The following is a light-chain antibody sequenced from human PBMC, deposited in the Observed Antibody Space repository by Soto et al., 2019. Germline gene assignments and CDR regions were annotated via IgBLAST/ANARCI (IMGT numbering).Light chain of an antibody. J-gene: IGKJ1*01. CDR3: QQYDESFRT. CDR2: GTS. CDR1: QSVNSNY. V-gene: IGKV3-20*01. Sequence: EIVLTQSPGTLSLSPGERATLSCRASQSVNSNYLAWYQQKPGQSPRVLMYGTSNRATGNPDRFSGSGSGTDFTLTISRLEPEDFAVYYCQQYDESFRTFGQGTKVEIK.